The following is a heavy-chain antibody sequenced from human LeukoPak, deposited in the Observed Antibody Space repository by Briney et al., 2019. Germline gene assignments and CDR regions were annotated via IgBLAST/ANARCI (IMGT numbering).Heavy chain of an antibody. V-gene: IGHV4-34*01. CDR1: GGSFSGYY. CDR2: INHSGST. D-gene: IGHD3-3*01. Sequence: SETLSLTCAGYGGSFSGYYWSWIRQPPGKGLEWIGEINHSGSTNYNPSLKSRVTISVDTSKNQFSLKLSSVTAADTAVYYCARGLSSLRFLEWLLRHDAFDIWGQGTMVTVSS. CDR3: ARGLSSLRFLEWLLRHDAFDI. J-gene: IGHJ3*02.